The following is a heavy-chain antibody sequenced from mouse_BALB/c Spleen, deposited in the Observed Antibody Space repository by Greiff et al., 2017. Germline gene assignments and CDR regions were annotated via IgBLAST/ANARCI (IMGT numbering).Heavy chain of an antibody. V-gene: IGHV5-17*02. Sequence: EVQVVESGGGLVQPGGSRKLSCAASGFTFSSFGMHWVRQAPEKGLEWVAYISSGSSTIYYADTVKGRFTISRDNPKNTLFLQMTSLRSEDTAMYYCARWGGNYPFAYWGQGTLVTVSA. D-gene: IGHD2-1*01. CDR2: ISSGSSTI. J-gene: IGHJ3*01. CDR1: GFTFSSFG. CDR3: ARWGGNYPFAY.